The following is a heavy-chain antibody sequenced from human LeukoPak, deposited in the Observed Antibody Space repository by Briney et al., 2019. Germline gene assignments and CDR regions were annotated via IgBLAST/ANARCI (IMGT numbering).Heavy chain of an antibody. CDR1: GFTFSSYW. Sequence: PGGSLRLSCAASGFTFSSYWMHWVRQAPGKGLVWVSCINSDGSSTSYADSVKGRFTISRDNAKNTLYLQMNSLRAEDTAVYYCARERQEYSSSPDDALDIWGQGTMVTVSS. CDR3: ARERQEYSSSPDDALDI. J-gene: IGHJ3*02. CDR2: INSDGSST. D-gene: IGHD6-6*01. V-gene: IGHV3-74*01.